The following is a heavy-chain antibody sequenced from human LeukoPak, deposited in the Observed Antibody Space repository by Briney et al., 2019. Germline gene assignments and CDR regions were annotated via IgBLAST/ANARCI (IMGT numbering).Heavy chain of an antibody. J-gene: IGHJ3*02. CDR1: GFTFSTYW. CDR3: AKGVTGTRAFDI. D-gene: IGHD1-7*01. Sequence: GGSLRLSCAGSGFTFSTYWIHWVRQAPGQGLVWVSGISGDKSHTAYADSVKGRFTISRDNSRDTLYLQMNSLRADDTAVYYCAKGVTGTRAFDIWGQGTMVTVSS. CDR2: ISGDKSHT. V-gene: IGHV3-74*01.